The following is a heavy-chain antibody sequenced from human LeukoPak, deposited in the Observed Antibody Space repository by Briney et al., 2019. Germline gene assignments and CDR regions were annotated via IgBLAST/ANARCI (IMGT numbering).Heavy chain of an antibody. V-gene: IGHV1-8*01. Sequence: ASVKVSCKASGYTFTSSDINWVRQATGQGLEWMGWMNPNSGNTGYAQKFQGRVTMTRNTSISTAYMELSSLRSEDTAVYYCARGPYVDTAMATDYWGQGTLVTVSS. CDR1: GYTFTSSD. J-gene: IGHJ4*02. CDR3: ARGPYVDTAMATDY. CDR2: MNPNSGNT. D-gene: IGHD5-18*01.